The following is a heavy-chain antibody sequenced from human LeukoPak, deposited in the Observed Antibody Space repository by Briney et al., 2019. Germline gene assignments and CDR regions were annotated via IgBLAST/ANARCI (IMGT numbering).Heavy chain of an antibody. V-gene: IGHV4-31*03. Sequence: SETLSLTCTVSGGSISSGGYYWSWIRQHPGKGLDWIGYIYYSGSTYYNPSLRSRVTISIDTSKNQFSLKLTSVTAADTAVYYCARGSNWNYGPPFDYWGQGTLVTVSS. J-gene: IGHJ4*02. CDR1: GGSISSGGYY. CDR3: ARGSNWNYGPPFDY. CDR2: IYYSGST. D-gene: IGHD1-7*01.